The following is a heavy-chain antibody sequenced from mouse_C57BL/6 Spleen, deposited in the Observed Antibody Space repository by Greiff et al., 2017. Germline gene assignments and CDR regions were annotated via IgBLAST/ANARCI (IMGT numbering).Heavy chain of an antibody. D-gene: IGHD3-2*02. CDR3: ARPDSSGYGFAY. J-gene: IGHJ3*01. CDR1: GYSFTSYY. Sequence: VKLQESGPELVKPGASVKISCKASGYSFTSYYIHWVKQRPGQGLEWIGWIYPGSGNTKYNEKFKGKATLTADTSSSTAYMQLSSLTSEDSAVYYCARPDSSGYGFAYWGQGTLVTVS. V-gene: IGHV1-66*01. CDR2: IYPGSGNT.